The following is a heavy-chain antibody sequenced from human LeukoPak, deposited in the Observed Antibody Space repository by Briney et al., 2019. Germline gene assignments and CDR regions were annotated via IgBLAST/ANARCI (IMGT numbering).Heavy chain of an antibody. CDR2: IYRSGTT. Sequence: SETLSLTCAVYSGSISGYYWGWIRQSPGKGLEWIGQIYRSGTTQYNPSLKSRVTISVDTSKNQFSLKLSSVTAADTAVYYCASLMEHNDYWGQGTLVTVSS. CDR3: ASLMEHNDY. J-gene: IGHJ4*02. V-gene: IGHV4-34*01. D-gene: IGHD2-21*01. CDR1: SGSISGYY.